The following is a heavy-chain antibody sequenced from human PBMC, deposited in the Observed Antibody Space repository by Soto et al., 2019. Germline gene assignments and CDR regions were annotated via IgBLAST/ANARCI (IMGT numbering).Heavy chain of an antibody. CDR3: ARECSGGSCYLIFDY. J-gene: IGHJ4*02. CDR1: GGTFSSYT. D-gene: IGHD2-15*01. V-gene: IGHV1-69*08. Sequence: QVQLVQSGAEVKKPGSSVKVSCKASGGTFSSYTISWVRQAPGQGLEWMGRIIPILGIANYAQKFQGRVTITADKSTSTAYMELSSLRSEDTAVYYCARECSGGSCYLIFDYWGQGTLVTVSS. CDR2: IIPILGIA.